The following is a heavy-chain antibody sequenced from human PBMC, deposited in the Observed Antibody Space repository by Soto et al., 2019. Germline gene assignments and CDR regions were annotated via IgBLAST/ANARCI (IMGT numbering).Heavy chain of an antibody. D-gene: IGHD5-18*01. CDR1: GFTVSSNY. CDR3: ARHGYSYGGGYFEY. V-gene: IGHV3-66*04. J-gene: IGHJ4*02. Sequence: EVQLVESGGGLVQPGGSLRLSCAASGFTVSSNYMSWVRQAPGKGLEWVSVIYSGGSAYYADSVKGSFPISRDNAKNTLYLQMNSLRAEETAVYYCARHGYSYGGGYFEYWGQGALVTVSS. CDR2: IYSGGSA.